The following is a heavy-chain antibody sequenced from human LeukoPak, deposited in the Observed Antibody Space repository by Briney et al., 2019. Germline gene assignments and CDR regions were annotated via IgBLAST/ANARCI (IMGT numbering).Heavy chain of an antibody. D-gene: IGHD5-18*01. CDR3: ARDLRYSYVALCG. V-gene: IGHV1-69*04. Sequence: ASVKDSCKSTGRTFRCHPFSELRQAPGQGLEWMGRIIPILGIANYAQKFQGRVTITADKSTSTAYMELSSLRSENTAVYFSARDLRYSYVALCGCGQGTLVTVSS. J-gene: IGHJ4*02. CDR2: IIPILGIA. CDR1: GRTFRCHP.